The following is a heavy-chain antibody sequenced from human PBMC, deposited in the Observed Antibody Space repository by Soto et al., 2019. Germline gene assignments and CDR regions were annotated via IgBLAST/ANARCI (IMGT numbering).Heavy chain of an antibody. CDR2: IIPIIGTA. D-gene: IGHD5-12*01. CDR1: GGTFNNYA. V-gene: IGHV1-69*01. J-gene: IGHJ4*02. CDR3: ARGGVDVVARSAFDY. Sequence: QVQLVQSGAEVKKPGSSVKVSCKASGGTFNNYAISWVRQAPGQGLEWMGGIIPIIGTADYAHKFQGRLAISADEYTGTTVMKLSSLRSEDTALYYCARGGVDVVARSAFDYWGQGTLVTVSS.